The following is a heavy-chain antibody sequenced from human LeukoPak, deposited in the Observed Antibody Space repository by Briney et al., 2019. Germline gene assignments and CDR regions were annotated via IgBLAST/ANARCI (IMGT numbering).Heavy chain of an antibody. D-gene: IGHD2-2*02. CDR3: ARGLYCSRTSCYKGYNWFDP. J-gene: IGHJ5*02. CDR1: GGSISSGGYS. V-gene: IGHV4-30-2*01. Sequence: SQTLSLTCAVSGGSISSGGYSWSWIRQPPGKGLEWIGYIYHSGSTYYNPSLKSRVTISVDRSKNQFSLKLSSVTAADTAVYYCARGLYCSRTSCYKGYNWFDPWGQGTLVTVSS. CDR2: IYHSGST.